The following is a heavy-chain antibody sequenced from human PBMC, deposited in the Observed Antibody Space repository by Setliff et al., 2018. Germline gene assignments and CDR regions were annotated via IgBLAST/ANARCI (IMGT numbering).Heavy chain of an antibody. V-gene: IGHV3-72*01. J-gene: IGHJ4*02. CDR3: AGAGGNSDYFDY. CDR1: GFTFSAHY. CDR2: IRNKDNSYTT. Sequence: GGSLRLSCAASGFTFSAHYMDWLRQAPGKGLEWVGRIRNKDNSYTTEYAASVKGRFTISRDDSKNSLYLQMNSLKIEDTAVYYCAGAGGNSDYFDYWGQGTLVTVSS. D-gene: IGHD2-21*02.